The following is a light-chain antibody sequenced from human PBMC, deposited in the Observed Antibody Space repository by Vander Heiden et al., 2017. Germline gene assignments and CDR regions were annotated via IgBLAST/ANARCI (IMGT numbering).Light chain of an antibody. CDR3: MIWHSSAVV. V-gene: IGLV5-45*03. CDR2: YKADSDK. J-gene: IGLJ2*01. CDR1: SGLNVGTSR. Sequence: QAVLTQPSSLSASPGASASLTCTLRSGLNVGTSRISWSQQKPGSPTQHLLRYKADSDKQQGSGVPSRSSGSKDASAKSGILLTSGLQSEDEAYYYCMIWHSSAVVFGGGTKLTVL.